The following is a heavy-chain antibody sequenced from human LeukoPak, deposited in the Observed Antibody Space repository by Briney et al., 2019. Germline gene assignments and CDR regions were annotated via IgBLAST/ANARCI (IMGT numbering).Heavy chain of an antibody. J-gene: IGHJ4*02. Sequence: GRSLRLSCAASGFTFSSYAMHWVRQAPGNGLEWVAVISYDGSNKYYADSVKGRFTISRGNSKNTLYLQMNSLRAEDTAVYYCARGDFWSGYYPFDYWGQGTLVTVSS. D-gene: IGHD3-3*01. V-gene: IGHV3-30*04. CDR2: ISYDGSNK. CDR1: GFTFSSYA. CDR3: ARGDFWSGYYPFDY.